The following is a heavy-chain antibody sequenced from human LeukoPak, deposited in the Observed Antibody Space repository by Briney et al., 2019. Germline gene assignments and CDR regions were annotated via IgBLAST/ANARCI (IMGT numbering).Heavy chain of an antibody. V-gene: IGHV3-11*03. Sequence: GGSLRLSCAASGFTFSDYYMSWIRQAPGKGLEWVSYISSRTSDSNYVDSVKGRFTISRDNAKNSLYLQMNSLRAEDTAVYYCASQGYCSGGSCYSLFDYWGQGTLVTVSS. CDR1: GFTFSDYY. J-gene: IGHJ4*02. D-gene: IGHD2-15*01. CDR2: ISSRTSDS. CDR3: ASQGYCSGGSCYSLFDY.